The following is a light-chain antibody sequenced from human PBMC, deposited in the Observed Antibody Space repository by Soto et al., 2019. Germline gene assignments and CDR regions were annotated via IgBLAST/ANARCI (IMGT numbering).Light chain of an antibody. CDR2: GAS. J-gene: IGKJ2*01. Sequence: EIVMTQSPATLSVSPGERATLSCRARQSVSSNLAWYQQKPGQAPRLLIYGASTRATGIPARFSGSGSGTEFTLTISSLQSEDVAVYYCQQYNNWPLAYTFGQGTKLEIK. V-gene: IGKV3-15*01. CDR1: QSVSSN. CDR3: QQYNNWPLAYT.